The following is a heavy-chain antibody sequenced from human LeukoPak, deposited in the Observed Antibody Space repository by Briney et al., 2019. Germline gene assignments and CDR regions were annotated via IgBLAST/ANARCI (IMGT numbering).Heavy chain of an antibody. CDR2: ISSSGSTI. Sequence: GGSLRLSCAASGFTFSDYYMSWIRQAPGKGLEWVSYISSSGSTIYYADSVKGRFTISGDNAKNSLYLQMNSLRAEDTAVYYCARDLMDIVVVPAAPQSYGMGVWGQGTTVTVSS. CDR1: GFTFSDYY. CDR3: ARDLMDIVVVPAAPQSYGMGV. V-gene: IGHV3-11*01. D-gene: IGHD2-2*03. J-gene: IGHJ6*02.